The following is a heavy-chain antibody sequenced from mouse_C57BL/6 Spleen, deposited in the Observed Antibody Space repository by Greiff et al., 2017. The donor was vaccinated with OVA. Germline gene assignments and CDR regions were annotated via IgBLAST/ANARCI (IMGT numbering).Heavy chain of an antibody. CDR3: ALICYGYDVRYAY. CDR2: IHPNGGST. J-gene: IGHJ3*01. V-gene: IGHV1-64*01. Sequence: VQLQQPGAELVKPGASVKLSCTASGFTFTSYWMHWVKQSPGQGLEWIGMIHPNGGSTNYNDKFKSKATLTVDKSTSTAYMQLSRLTAEDSAVYYCALICYGYDVRYAYWGQGAMVTVSA. CDR1: GFTFTSYW. D-gene: IGHD2-2*01.